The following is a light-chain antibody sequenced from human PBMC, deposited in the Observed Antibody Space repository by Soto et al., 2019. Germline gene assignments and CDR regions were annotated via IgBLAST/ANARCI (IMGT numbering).Light chain of an antibody. Sequence: QSALTQPPSISGAPGQRVTISCTGSSSNIGAGSDVHWYHQLPGTAPKLLIYGNTNRPSGVPDRFSGSKSGTSASLAIAGLQTEDEGDYYCQTYDSSLSGLYVFGTGTRPPS. J-gene: IGLJ1*01. V-gene: IGLV1-40*01. CDR1: SSNIGAGSD. CDR2: GNT. CDR3: QTYDSSLSGLYV.